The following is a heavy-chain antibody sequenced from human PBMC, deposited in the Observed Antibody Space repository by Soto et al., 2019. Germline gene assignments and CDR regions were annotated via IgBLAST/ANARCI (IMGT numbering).Heavy chain of an antibody. V-gene: IGHV1-46*01. D-gene: IGHD6-6*01. J-gene: IGHJ3*02. CDR3: ARPVAARPTPDAFDI. CDR2: INPSGGNT. CDR1: GYIFTTYA. Sequence: ASVKVSWKASGYIFTTYAIHWVRQAPGQGLEWMGIINPSGGNTNYAQKFQGRVTMTRDTSTSTVYMELSSLRSEDTAVYYCARPVAARPTPDAFDIWGQGTMVTVSS.